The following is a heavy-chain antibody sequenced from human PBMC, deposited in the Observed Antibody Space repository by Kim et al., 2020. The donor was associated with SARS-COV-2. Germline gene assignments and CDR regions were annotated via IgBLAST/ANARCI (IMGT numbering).Heavy chain of an antibody. D-gene: IGHD3-22*01. CDR2: IYTSGST. V-gene: IGHV4-4*07. CDR1: GGSISSYY. CDR3: ARAFSYYYDSSGYYYYYYGRGV. J-gene: IGHJ6*02. Sequence: SETLSLTCTVSGGSISSYYWSWIRQPAGKGLEWIGRIYTSGSTNYNPSLKSRVTMSVDTSKNQFSLKLSSVTAADTAVYYCARAFSYYYDSSGYYYYYYGRGVWGQGTTVTVSS.